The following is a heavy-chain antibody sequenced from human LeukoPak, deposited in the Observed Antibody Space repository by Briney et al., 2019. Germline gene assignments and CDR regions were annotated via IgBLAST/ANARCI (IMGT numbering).Heavy chain of an antibody. Sequence: PGGSLRLSCAASVFTFSSYSMNCVRQSPGKGLEGVSSISSSRSYIYYADSVKGRFTLSRDNAKNSLYLQVNSLRAEDTAVYYCARGGDIVTATFDPWGQGTLVTVSS. D-gene: IGHD2-15*01. CDR3: ARGGDIVTATFDP. J-gene: IGHJ5*02. CDR2: ISSSRSYI. CDR1: VFTFSSYS. V-gene: IGHV3-21*01.